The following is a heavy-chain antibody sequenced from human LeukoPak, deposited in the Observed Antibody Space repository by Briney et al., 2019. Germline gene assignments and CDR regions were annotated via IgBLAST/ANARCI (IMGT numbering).Heavy chain of an antibody. D-gene: IGHD3-22*01. CDR2: IYYSGST. CDR1: GGSISSYY. CDR3: ARDGYYYDSSGYHSNWFDP. J-gene: IGHJ5*02. V-gene: IGHV4-59*01. Sequence: SETLSLTCTVSGGSISSYYWSWIRQPPEKGLEWIGYIYYSGSTNYNPSLKSRVTISVDTSKNQFSLKLSSVTAADTAVYYCARDGYYYDSSGYHSNWFDPWGQGTLVTVSS.